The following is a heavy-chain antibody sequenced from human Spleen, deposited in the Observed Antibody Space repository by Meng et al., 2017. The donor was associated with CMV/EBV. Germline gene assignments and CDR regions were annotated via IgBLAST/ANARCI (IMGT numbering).Heavy chain of an antibody. Sequence: GESLKISWAASGFTFSSYWMSWVRQAPRKGLEWVSALTQSASRTYYSDSVKGRFTTSRDNSKSTLYLQMDNLRADDTATYYCEKVGRALVRETETWGYYNNGLDVWGQGTSVTVSS. CDR2: LTQSASRT. D-gene: IGHD3-10*01. CDR3: EKVGRALVRETETWGYYNNGLDV. CDR1: GFTFSSYW. V-gene: IGHV3-23*05. J-gene: IGHJ6*02.